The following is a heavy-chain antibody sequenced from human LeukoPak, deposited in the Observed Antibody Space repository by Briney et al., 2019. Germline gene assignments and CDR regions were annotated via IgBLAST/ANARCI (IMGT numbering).Heavy chain of an antibody. J-gene: IGHJ4*02. V-gene: IGHV1-8*01. D-gene: IGHD6-19*01. CDR1: GYTFTSYD. CDR2: MNPNSGNT. Sequence: GASVKVSCKASGYTFTSYDINWVRQATGQGLEWMGWMNPNSGNTGYAQKFQGRVTMTRNTSINTAYMELRSLRSDDTAVYYCARDQPYSSGWYGITGFDYWGQGTLVTVSS. CDR3: ARDQPYSSGWYGITGFDY.